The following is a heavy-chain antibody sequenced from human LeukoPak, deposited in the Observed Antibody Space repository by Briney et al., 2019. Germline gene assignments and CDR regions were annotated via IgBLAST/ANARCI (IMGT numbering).Heavy chain of an antibody. CDR3: ARERSSSSWYVISY. J-gene: IGHJ4*02. Sequence: SGTLSLTCAVSGGSISSSNWWSWVRQPPGKGLEWIGEINHSGSTNYNPSLKSRVTISVDTSKNQFSLKLTSVTAADTAVYYCARERSSSSWYVISYWGQGTLVTVSS. V-gene: IGHV4-4*02. CDR1: GGSISSSNW. D-gene: IGHD6-13*01. CDR2: INHSGST.